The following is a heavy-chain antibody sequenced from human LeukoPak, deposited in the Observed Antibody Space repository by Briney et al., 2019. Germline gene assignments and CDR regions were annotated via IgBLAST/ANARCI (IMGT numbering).Heavy chain of an antibody. D-gene: IGHD2-2*01. J-gene: IGHJ4*02. CDR3: ARLCSSPSCYPHDY. CDR2: VYYSGST. Sequence: SETLSLTCSVSGGSISSSSYHWGWIRQPPGKGLEWIGSVYYSGSTYYNPSLKSRVTMSVDTSKNQFSLKLSFVTAADTAVYYCARLCSSPSCYPHDYWDREPLVPVSS. CDR1: GGSISSSSYH. V-gene: IGHV4-39*01.